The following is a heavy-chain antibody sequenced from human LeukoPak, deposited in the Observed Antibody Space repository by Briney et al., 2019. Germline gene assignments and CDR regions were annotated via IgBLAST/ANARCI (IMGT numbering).Heavy chain of an antibody. D-gene: IGHD1-26*01. J-gene: IGHJ4*02. CDR2: ISAYNGDT. Sequence: ASVKVSCKASGYTFTSYDINWVRQAPGQGLEWMGWISAYNGDTNYAQKLQGRVTMTTDTSTSTAYMELRSLRSDDTAVYYCARAGKYSGSYSSIFDYWGQGTLVTVSS. V-gene: IGHV1-18*01. CDR3: ARAGKYSGSYSSIFDY. CDR1: GYTFTSYD.